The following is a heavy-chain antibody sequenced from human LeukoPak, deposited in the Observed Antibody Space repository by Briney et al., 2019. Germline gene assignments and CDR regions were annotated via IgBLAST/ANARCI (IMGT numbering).Heavy chain of an antibody. CDR2: ISSSSSYI. Sequence: GGSLRLSCAASGFTFSSYSMNWLRQAPGKGLEWVSSISSSSSYIYYSDSVKGRLTISRDNAKNSLYLQMNSLRAEDTAVYYCARDYDILTGYPEYYGMDVWGQGTTVTVSS. V-gene: IGHV3-21*01. J-gene: IGHJ6*02. CDR3: ARDYDILTGYPEYYGMDV. CDR1: GFTFSSYS. D-gene: IGHD3-9*01.